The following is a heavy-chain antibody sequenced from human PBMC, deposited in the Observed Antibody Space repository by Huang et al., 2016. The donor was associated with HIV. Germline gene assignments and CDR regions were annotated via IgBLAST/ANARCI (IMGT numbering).Heavy chain of an antibody. CDR3: ARALLLFGLGSPLDF. Sequence: QVQLVQSGAEVKKPGASVKISCKASGYTFTTYHMHWVRQAPGQGLGWMGIINPSGASTRYAQTFQGRVTMTSDTSTSTVYRELSSLTPEDTAVYYCARALLLFGLGSPLDFWGQGSLVTVSS. V-gene: IGHV1-46*01. CDR2: INPSGAST. J-gene: IGHJ4*02. D-gene: IGHD3-10*01. CDR1: GYTFTTYH.